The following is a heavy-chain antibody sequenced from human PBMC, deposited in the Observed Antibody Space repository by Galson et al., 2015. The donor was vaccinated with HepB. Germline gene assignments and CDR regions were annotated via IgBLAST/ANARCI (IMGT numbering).Heavy chain of an antibody. CDR3: ARALTAYHDY. D-gene: IGHD2-2*01. Sequence: SLRLSCAASGFTFSSYAMHWVRQAPGKGLEWVAVISYDGSNKYYADSVKGRFTISRDNSKNTLYLQMNSLRAGDTAVYYCARALTAYHDYWGQGTLVTVSS. J-gene: IGHJ4*02. CDR1: GFTFSSYA. CDR2: ISYDGSNK. V-gene: IGHV3-30*04.